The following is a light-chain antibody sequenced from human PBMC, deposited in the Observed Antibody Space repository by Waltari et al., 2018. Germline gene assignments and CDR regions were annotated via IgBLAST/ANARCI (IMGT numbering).Light chain of an antibody. J-gene: IGLJ2*01. V-gene: IGLV2-23*02. CDR2: EVT. Sequence: SAMPPPASVSGSPGQTITLSCPGSSSYVARYNIVALYHQHPGKAPNLVIYEVTVRPPEVSSRFSGSKSGNTASLTISGLQAEDEADYYCCSYDGGKSLLFGGGTKLTVL. CDR1: SSYVARYNI. CDR3: CSYDGGKSLL.